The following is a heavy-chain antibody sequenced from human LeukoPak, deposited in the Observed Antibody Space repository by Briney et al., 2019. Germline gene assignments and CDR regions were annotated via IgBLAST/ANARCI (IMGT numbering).Heavy chain of an antibody. CDR3: ARRDSYSSGYLAS. D-gene: IGHD3-22*01. V-gene: IGHV4-39*01. CDR2: INYRWNT. J-gene: IGHJ4*02. CDR1: GGSISSSSYD. Sequence: SETLSLTCTVSGGSISSSSYDWGWIRQPPGKGLDWIGIINYRWNTYYNPSLKSRVTISVDTSKNQYSLKLSSVTAADTAVYYCARRDSYSSGYLASWGQGTLVTVSS.